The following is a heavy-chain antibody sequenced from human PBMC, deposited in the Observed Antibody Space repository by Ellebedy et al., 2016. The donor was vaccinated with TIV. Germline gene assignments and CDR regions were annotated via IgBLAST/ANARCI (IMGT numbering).Heavy chain of an antibody. CDR3: ARTEGYCTTSSCYSTNGMDY. J-gene: IGHJ4*02. CDR1: GFTFSTYG. CDR2: SWFDESNN. D-gene: IGHD2-8*01. Sequence: GESLKISCVASGFTFSTYGRHWVRQAPGKGLEWVAVSWFDESNNYYADSVKGRFTISRDNSKNTLYLQMNSLRGEDTAVYYCARTEGYCTTSSCYSTNGMDYWGQGTLVTVSS. V-gene: IGHV3-33*01.